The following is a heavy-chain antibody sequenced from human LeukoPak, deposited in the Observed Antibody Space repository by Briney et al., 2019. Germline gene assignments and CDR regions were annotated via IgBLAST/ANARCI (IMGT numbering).Heavy chain of an antibody. CDR2: IYYSGST. D-gene: IGHD5-18*01. CDR3: ARSASGYSYGDY. CDR1: GGSFSGYY. V-gene: IGHV4-59*12. Sequence: SETLSLTCAVYGGSFSGYYWSWIRQPPGKGLEWIGYIYYSGSTNYNPSLKSRVTISVDTSKNQFSLKLNSVTAADTAVYYCARSASGYSYGDYWGQGILVTVSS. J-gene: IGHJ4*02.